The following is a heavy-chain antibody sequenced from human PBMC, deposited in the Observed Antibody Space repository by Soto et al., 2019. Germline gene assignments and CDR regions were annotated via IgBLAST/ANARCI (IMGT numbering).Heavy chain of an antibody. V-gene: IGHV3-43*01. J-gene: IGHJ4*02. CDR1: GFTFDDYT. Sequence: EVQLVESGGVVVQPGGSLRLSCAASGFTFDDYTMHWVRQAPGKGLEWVSLISWDGGSTYYADSVKGRFTISRDNSKNYLYLQMNSLSTEDTALYYCAKDSQAQLWAQAFDYWGQGTLVTVSS. CDR2: ISWDGGST. D-gene: IGHD5-18*01. CDR3: AKDSQAQLWAQAFDY.